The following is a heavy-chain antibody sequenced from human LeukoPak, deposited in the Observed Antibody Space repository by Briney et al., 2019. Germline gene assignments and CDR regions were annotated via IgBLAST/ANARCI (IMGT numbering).Heavy chain of an antibody. D-gene: IGHD1-1*01. V-gene: IGHV3-33*01. CDR3: ARVGSWKYFDY. CDR2: IWNDGGNK. Sequence: PGRSLRLSCAASGFTFSSHGMHWVRQAPGKGLEWVTMIWNDGGNKKYVDSVKGRFIISRDNSKNTLYLQMNSLRAEDTAVYYCARVGSWKYFDYWGQGTLVTVSS. CDR1: GFTFSSHG. J-gene: IGHJ4*02.